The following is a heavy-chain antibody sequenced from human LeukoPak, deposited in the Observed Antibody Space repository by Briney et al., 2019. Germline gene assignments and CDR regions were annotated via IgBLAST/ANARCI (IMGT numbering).Heavy chain of an antibody. J-gene: IGHJ4*02. V-gene: IGHV6-1*01. CDR3: ARDPVGGSTIFDS. Sequence: HTLSLTCAISGDVVSSGSAAWDWSRQSPSRGLDWLARTYFRSKWYYDYALAVKSRMTINPDTSKNQFSLQLNSVTPEDTAVYFCARDPVGGSTIFDSWGQGTLVTVSS. CDR1: GDVVSSGSAA. CDR2: TYFRSKWYY. D-gene: IGHD1-26*01.